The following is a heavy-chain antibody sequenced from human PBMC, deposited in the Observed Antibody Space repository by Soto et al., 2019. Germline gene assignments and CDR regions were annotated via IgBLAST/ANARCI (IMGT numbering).Heavy chain of an antibody. J-gene: IGHJ4*02. D-gene: IGHD3-22*01. Sequence: GGSLRLSCAASGVPFSSYAMSWVRQAPGKGLEWVSAISGSGGSTYYADSVKGRFTISRDNSKNTLYLQMNSLRAEDTAVYYCAKSQGRYYYDSSGLIDYWGQGTLVTVSS. CDR3: AKSQGRYYYDSSGLIDY. V-gene: IGHV3-23*01. CDR2: ISGSGGST. CDR1: GVPFSSYA.